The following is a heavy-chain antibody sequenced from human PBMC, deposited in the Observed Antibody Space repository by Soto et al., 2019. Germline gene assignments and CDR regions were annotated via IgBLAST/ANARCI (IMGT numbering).Heavy chain of an antibody. CDR1: GYTFTSYG. D-gene: IGHD5-18*01. Sequence: ASVKVSCKASGYTFTSYGISWVRQAPGQGLEWMGWISAYNGNTNYAQKLQGRVTMTTDISTSTAYMELRSLRSDDTAVYYCARDRGPYSYGSSGMDVWGQGTTVTVSS. CDR3: ARDRGPYSYGSSGMDV. CDR2: ISAYNGNT. V-gene: IGHV1-18*01. J-gene: IGHJ6*02.